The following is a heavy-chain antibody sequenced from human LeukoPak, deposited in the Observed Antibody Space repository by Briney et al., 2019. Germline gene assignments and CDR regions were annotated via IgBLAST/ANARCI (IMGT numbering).Heavy chain of an antibody. V-gene: IGHV4-61*01. Sequence: PSETLSLTCTVSGGSISSSNYYWNWIRQPPGKGLEWIGYIYYSGSTNYNPSLKSRVTISVDTSKNQFSLKLSSVTAADTAVYYCARGYGTGYYYVPYDFRGQGTLVTVSS. D-gene: IGHD3-22*01. CDR2: IYYSGST. CDR1: GGSISSSNYY. CDR3: ARGYGTGYYYVPYDF. J-gene: IGHJ4*02.